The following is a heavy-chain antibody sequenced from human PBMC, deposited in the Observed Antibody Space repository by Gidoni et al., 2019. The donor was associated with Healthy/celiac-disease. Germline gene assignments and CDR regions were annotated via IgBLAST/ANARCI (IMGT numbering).Heavy chain of an antibody. D-gene: IGHD3-10*01. J-gene: IGHJ6*02. CDR2: MSGRGGST. V-gene: IGHV3-23*01. Sequence: EVQLLESGGGLVQPGGSLRLSCAASGFTFRRSAMSWVRPAPGKGLEWGSAMSGRGGSTYYEDSVKGRFTISRDNAKNTLYLQMNSLRAEDTAVYYCAKDHTNPWFGELSVIYGMDVWGQGTTVTVSS. CDR1: GFTFRRSA. CDR3: AKDHTNPWFGELSVIYGMDV.